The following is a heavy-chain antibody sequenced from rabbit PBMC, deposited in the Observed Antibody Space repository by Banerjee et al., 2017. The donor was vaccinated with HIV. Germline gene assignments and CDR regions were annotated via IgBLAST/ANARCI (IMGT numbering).Heavy chain of an antibody. J-gene: IGHJ4*01. CDR2: IYTSSGST. CDR3: ARSGYAGYGYADL. D-gene: IGHD6-1*01. V-gene: IGHV1S43*01. CDR1: GFSLSKNYY. Sequence: QEQLEESGGDLVKPGASLTLTCTASGFSLSKNYYIYWVRQAPGKGLELIACIYTSSGSTWYASWVNGRFTISRSTSLNTVDLKMTSLTAADTATYFCARSGYAGYGYADLWGPGTLVTVS.